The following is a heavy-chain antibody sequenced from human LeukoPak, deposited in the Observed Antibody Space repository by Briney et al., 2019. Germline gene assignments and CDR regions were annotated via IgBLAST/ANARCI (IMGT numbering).Heavy chain of an antibody. D-gene: IGHD1-26*01. CDR1: GFTFSSYG. CDR3: ARVGSGSYFLDGFDI. V-gene: IGHV3-33*01. Sequence: GGSLRLSCAASGFTFSSYGMHWVRQAPGKGLEWVAVIWYDVSIKYYADSVKGRFTISRDNPKNTLYLQMNSLRAEDTAVYYCARVGSGSYFLDGFDIWGQGTMVTVSS. CDR2: IWYDVSIK. J-gene: IGHJ3*02.